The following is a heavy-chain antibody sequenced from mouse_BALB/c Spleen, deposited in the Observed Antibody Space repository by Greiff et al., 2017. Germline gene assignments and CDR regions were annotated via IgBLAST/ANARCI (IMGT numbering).Heavy chain of an antibody. D-gene: IGHD1-1*01. CDR3: ARIHYYGSSYYFDY. Sequence: VQLQQSGAELMKPGASVKISCKATGYTFSSYWIEWVKQRPGHGLEWIGEILPGSGSTNYNEKFKGKATFTADTSSNTAYMQLSSLTSEDSAVYYCARIHYYGSSYYFDYWGQGTTLTVSS. CDR2: ILPGSGST. CDR1: GYTFSSYW. J-gene: IGHJ2*01. V-gene: IGHV1-9*01.